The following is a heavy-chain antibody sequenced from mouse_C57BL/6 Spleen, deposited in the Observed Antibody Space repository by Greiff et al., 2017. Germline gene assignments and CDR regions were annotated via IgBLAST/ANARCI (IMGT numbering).Heavy chain of an antibody. J-gene: IGHJ2*01. V-gene: IGHV1-26*01. CDR2: INPNNGGT. CDR1: GYTFTDYY. CDR3: ARGFFITTVVASFDY. D-gene: IGHD1-1*01. Sequence: VQLQQSGPELVKPGASVKISCKASGYTFTDYYMNWVKQSHGKSLEWIGDINPNNGGTSYNQKFKGKATLTVDKSSSTAYMELRSLTSEDSAVYYCARGFFITTVVASFDYWGQGTTLTVSA.